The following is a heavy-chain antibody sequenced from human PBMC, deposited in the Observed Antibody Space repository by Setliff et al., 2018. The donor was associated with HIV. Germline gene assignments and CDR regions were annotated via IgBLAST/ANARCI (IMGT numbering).Heavy chain of an antibody. CDR1: GDSISSRDHY. D-gene: IGHD4-17*01. J-gene: IGHJ4*02. Sequence: SETLSLTCAVSGDSISSRDHYWGFIRQHPGRGLEWIGYVHYSGSLYYNPSLNNRITISVDSSKNQFSLRLTSVTAADTAVYYCARAIRRAPPSDYLPGDCFDSWGQGTLVTRLL. CDR2: VHYSGSL. V-gene: IGHV4-31*11. CDR3: ARAIRRAPPSDYLPGDCFDS.